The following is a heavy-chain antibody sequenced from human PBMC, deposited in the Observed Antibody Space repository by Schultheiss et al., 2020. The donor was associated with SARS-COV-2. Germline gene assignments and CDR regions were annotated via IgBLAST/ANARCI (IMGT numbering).Heavy chain of an antibody. J-gene: IGHJ6*02. Sequence: GGSLRLSCAASGFTFSDAWMSWVRQAPGKGLEWVSSISSSSSYIYYADSVKGRFTISRDNAKNSLYLQMNSLRAEDTAVYYCARDHVMGGILTGYYTGHYYYYGMDVWGQGTTVTVSS. CDR3: ARDHVMGGILTGYYTGHYYYYGMDV. D-gene: IGHD3-9*01. V-gene: IGHV3-21*01. CDR1: GFTFSDAW. CDR2: ISSSSSYI.